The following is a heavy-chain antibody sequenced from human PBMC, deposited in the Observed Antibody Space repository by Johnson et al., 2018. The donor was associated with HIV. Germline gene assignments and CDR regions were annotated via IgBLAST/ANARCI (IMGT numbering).Heavy chain of an antibody. CDR1: GFTFSSYA. J-gene: IGHJ3*02. D-gene: IGHD1-1*01. CDR3: ASPRGTHGAFDI. V-gene: IGHV3-30*02. CDR2: IRYDGSNK. Sequence: VQLVESGGGLVQPGGSLRLSCAASGFTFSSYAMSWVRQAPGKGLEWVAFIRYDGSNKYYADSVKGRFTISRDNSKNTLYLQMNSLRADDTAVYYCASPRGTHGAFDIWGQGTMVTVSS.